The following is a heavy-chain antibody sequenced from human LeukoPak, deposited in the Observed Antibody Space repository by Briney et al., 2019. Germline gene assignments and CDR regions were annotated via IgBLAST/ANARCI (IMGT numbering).Heavy chain of an antibody. CDR2: ISYDGHNK. CDR1: GFIFSYYG. Sequence: GGSLRLSCAASGFIFSYYGMHWVRQAPGKGLEWVAVISYDGHNKYYTDSVKGRFTISRDNSKNKLYLQMNSLRAEDTAVYYCAKGSDCSSPSCPIDYWGQGIQVTVSS. CDR3: AKGSDCSSPSCPIDY. D-gene: IGHD2-2*01. J-gene: IGHJ4*02. V-gene: IGHV3-30*18.